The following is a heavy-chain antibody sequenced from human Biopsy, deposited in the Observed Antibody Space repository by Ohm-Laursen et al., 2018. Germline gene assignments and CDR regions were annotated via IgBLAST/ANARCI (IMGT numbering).Heavy chain of an antibody. CDR1: EFTFSGYS. Sequence: GSLRLSCTAFEFTFSGYSMNWVRQAPGRGLEWVSYINVYSNKKYYADSVKGRFIVSRDNDKNSLYLQMNSLRAEDTAVYHCAGSPGRDRMDVWGQGTTVIVSS. V-gene: IGHV3-48*04. CDR2: INVYSNKK. D-gene: IGHD1-14*01. J-gene: IGHJ6*02. CDR3: AGSPGRDRMDV.